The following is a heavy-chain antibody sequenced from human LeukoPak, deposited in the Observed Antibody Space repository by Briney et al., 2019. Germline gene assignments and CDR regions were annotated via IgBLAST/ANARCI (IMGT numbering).Heavy chain of an antibody. V-gene: IGHV3-9*01. Sequence: GRSLRLSCAASGFTFDDYAMHLVRQAPRKGLEGGSGISWNSGSIGYADSVKGRFTISRDNAKNSLYLQMNSLRAEDTALYYCAKDIGSSSWYFAFDIWGQGTMVTVSS. D-gene: IGHD6-13*01. CDR3: AKDIGSSSWYFAFDI. J-gene: IGHJ3*02. CDR2: ISWNSGSI. CDR1: GFTFDDYA.